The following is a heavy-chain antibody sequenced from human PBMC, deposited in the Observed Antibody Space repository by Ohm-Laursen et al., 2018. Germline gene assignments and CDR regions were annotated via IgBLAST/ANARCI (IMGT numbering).Heavy chain of an antibody. CDR1: GFTFSRAW. CDR2: IKSNTDGGTT. CDR3: ATDWGIVYCDGDCYYA. V-gene: IGHV3-15*01. J-gene: IGHJ5*02. D-gene: IGHD2-21*02. Sequence: SLRLSCTASGFTFSRAWMRWVRQAPGKGLEWVGRIKSNTDGGTTDFAAPVKGRFSITRDDSKNTVYLQMNSLETEDTAVYYCATDWGIVYCDGDCYYAWGQGTLVTVSS.